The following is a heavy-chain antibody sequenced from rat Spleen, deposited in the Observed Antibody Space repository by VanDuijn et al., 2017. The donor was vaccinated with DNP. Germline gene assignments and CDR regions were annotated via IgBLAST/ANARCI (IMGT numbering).Heavy chain of an antibody. CDR3: ARFGGGPDY. D-gene: IGHD4-3*01. J-gene: IGHJ2*01. V-gene: IGHV3-1*01. CDR1: GSSIISNY. CDR2: ISYSGST. Sequence: EVQLQESGPGLVKPSQSLSLTCSVTGSSIISNYWAWIRKFPGNKMEWTGYISYSGSTSYNPSLKSRTSITRDTSKNQFFLQLNSVTTEDTGTYYCARFGGGPDYWGQGVMVTVSS.